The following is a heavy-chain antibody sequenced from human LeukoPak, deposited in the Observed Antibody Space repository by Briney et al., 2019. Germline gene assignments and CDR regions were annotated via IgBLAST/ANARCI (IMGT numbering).Heavy chain of an antibody. D-gene: IGHD3-22*01. CDR2: ISGGGTAT. Sequence: GGSLRLSCIASEVTFGNYAMGWVRQAPGKGLEWLSAISGGGTATYYRDSVKGRFTISRDNLKNTIYLQMSHLRVEDTAIFYCARYWGSSYNYAPFDSWGQGTLVTVSS. CDR3: ARYWGSSYNYAPFDS. CDR1: EVTFGNYA. J-gene: IGHJ4*02. V-gene: IGHV3-23*01.